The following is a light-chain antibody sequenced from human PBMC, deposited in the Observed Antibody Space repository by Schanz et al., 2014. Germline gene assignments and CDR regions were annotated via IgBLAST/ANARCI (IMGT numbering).Light chain of an antibody. Sequence: QSALTQPPSASGSPGQSVTISCTGTSSDVGGYNYVSWYQRHPGKAPKLMIYDVSNRPSGVSNRFSGSKSGNTASLTISGLQAEDEADYYCSSYTSSAPLGVVFGGGTKLTVL. J-gene: IGLJ2*01. CDR1: SSDVGGYNY. V-gene: IGLV2-14*01. CDR2: DVS. CDR3: SSYTSSAPLGVV.